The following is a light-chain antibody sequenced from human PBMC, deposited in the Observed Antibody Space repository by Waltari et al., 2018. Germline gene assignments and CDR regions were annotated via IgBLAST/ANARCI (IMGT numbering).Light chain of an antibody. V-gene: IGLV8-61*01. Sequence: QTVVTQEPSFSVSPGGTVTLPCGLSSGSVSTAYSPRWYHQTPGQTPRTLIYNTNTRSSGVPDRFSGSILGNKAALTITGAQADDESDYYCVLYMGSGVWVFGGGTKLTVL. CDR1: SGSVSTAYS. CDR3: VLYMGSGVWV. J-gene: IGLJ3*02. CDR2: NTN.